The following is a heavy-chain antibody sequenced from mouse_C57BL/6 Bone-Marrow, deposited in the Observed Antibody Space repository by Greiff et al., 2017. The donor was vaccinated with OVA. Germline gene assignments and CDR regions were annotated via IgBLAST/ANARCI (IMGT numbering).Heavy chain of an antibody. CDR3: TRGYSNYYAMDY. J-gene: IGHJ4*01. D-gene: IGHD2-5*01. CDR2: IDPETGGN. CDR1: GYTFTDYE. V-gene: IGHV1-15*01. Sequence: VQLQQSGAELVRPGASVTLSCKASGYTFTDYEMYWVKQTPVHGLEWIGAIDPETGGNAYNQKFKGKAILTADKSSSTAYMELRSLTSEDSAVYYCTRGYSNYYAMDYWGQGTSVTVSS.